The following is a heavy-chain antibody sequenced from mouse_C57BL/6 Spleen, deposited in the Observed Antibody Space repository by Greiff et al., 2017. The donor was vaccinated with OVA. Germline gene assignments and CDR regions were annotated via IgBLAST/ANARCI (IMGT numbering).Heavy chain of an antibody. V-gene: IGHV1-4*01. CDR3: ARGYYDYDGYYFDY. CDR2: INPSSGYT. CDR1: GYTFTSYT. J-gene: IGHJ2*01. Sequence: VEGVEAGAELARPGASVKMSCKASGYTFTSYTMHWVKQRPGQGLEWIGYINPSSGYTKYNQKFKDKATLTADKSSSTAYMQLSSLTSEDSAVYYCARGYYDYDGYYFDYWGQGTTLTVSS. D-gene: IGHD2-4*01.